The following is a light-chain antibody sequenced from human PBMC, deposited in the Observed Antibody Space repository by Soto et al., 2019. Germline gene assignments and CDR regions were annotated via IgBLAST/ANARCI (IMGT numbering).Light chain of an antibody. V-gene: IGKV3-15*01. Sequence: EIVMTQSPATLSVSPGERATLSCRASQSVSGSLAWYQQKPGQAPRLLLYGVSSRPTGIPVRFSGSGSATEFTLTISSLQSEDFAVYYCKQYDTWPRTFGQGTKVDIK. CDR3: KQYDTWPRT. J-gene: IGKJ1*01. CDR1: QSVSGS. CDR2: GVS.